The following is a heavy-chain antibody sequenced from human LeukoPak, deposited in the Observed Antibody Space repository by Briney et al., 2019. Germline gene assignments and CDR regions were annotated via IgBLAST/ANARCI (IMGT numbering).Heavy chain of an antibody. V-gene: IGHV3-21*01. Sequence: GGSLRLSCAASGFTLSSYNMKWVRQAPGKGLEWVSSISWRNIDIEYADSVKGRFTISRDNAKKSLYLQMSNLRVEDTAVYYCARAGTPGSTDYWGQGTLVIVSS. CDR3: ARAGTPGSTDY. J-gene: IGHJ4*02. D-gene: IGHD1-1*01. CDR2: ISWRNIDI. CDR1: GFTLSSYN.